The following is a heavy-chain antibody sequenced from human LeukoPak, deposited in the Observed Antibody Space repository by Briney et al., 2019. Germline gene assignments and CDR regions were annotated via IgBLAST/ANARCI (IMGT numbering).Heavy chain of an antibody. J-gene: IGHJ4*02. Sequence: SETLSLTCTVSGGSISSYYWSWIRQPPGKGLEWIGYIYYSGNTNYNPSLKSRVTISVDTSRNQFSLKLSSVTAADTAVYYCASLGYCSSTSCSHPFDYWGQGTLVTVSS. CDR1: GGSISSYY. V-gene: IGHV4-59*01. D-gene: IGHD2-2*01. CDR2: IYYSGNT. CDR3: ASLGYCSSTSCSHPFDY.